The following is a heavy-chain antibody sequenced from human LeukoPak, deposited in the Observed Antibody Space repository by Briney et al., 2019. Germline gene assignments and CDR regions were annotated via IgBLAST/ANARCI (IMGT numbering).Heavy chain of an antibody. Sequence: GRSLSLSCAASGFTFSSYAMRWVRQPPGKGLEWVAVISYDGSNKYYTASVRGRSTISRDNSKNKLYLQMNSVRAEDTAVYYCARGVCSREVPFDYWGQGTLVTVSS. J-gene: IGHJ4*02. CDR3: ARGVCSREVPFDY. D-gene: IGHD2-21*02. V-gene: IGHV3-30*04. CDR2: ISYDGSNK. CDR1: GFTFSSYA.